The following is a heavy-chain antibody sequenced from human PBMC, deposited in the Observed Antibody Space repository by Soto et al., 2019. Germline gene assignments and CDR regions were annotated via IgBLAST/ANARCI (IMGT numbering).Heavy chain of an antibody. D-gene: IGHD4-17*01. Sequence: EVQLLESGGDLVQPGGSLRLSCAASGFTFSSYAMSWVRQAPGKGREWVSAISGSGGSTFYADSVKGRFTISRDNSRNTLYLQMNSLRGEDTAVYHCAKQTTTVATLDYWGQGTLVTVSS. J-gene: IGHJ4*02. CDR3: AKQTTTVATLDY. CDR1: GFTFSSYA. CDR2: ISGSGGST. V-gene: IGHV3-23*01.